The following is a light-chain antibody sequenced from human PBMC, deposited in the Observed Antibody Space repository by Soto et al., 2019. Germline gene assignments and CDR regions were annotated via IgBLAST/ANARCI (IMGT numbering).Light chain of an antibody. CDR3: QTWGTGIRV. CDR2: LNSDGSH. V-gene: IGLV4-69*01. J-gene: IGLJ3*02. CDR1: SGHGTYS. Sequence: QSVLTQSPSASASLGASVRLTCTLSSGHGTYSIAWHQQQPEKGPRYLMNLNSDGSHSKGDGIPDRFSGSSSGAERYLTISSLHSEDAADYYCQTWGTGIRVFGGGTKLTVL.